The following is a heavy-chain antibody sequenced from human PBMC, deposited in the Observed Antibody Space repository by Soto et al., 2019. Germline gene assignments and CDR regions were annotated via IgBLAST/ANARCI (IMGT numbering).Heavy chain of an antibody. V-gene: IGHV3-23*01. D-gene: IGHD3-22*01. CDR2: ISGSGGST. CDR3: AKDPYYDSSGRYNWFDP. Sequence: PWGSLRLSCAASGFTFISYAISWVRQAPGKGLEWVSAISGSGGSTYYADSVKGRFTISRDNSKNALYLQMNSLRAEDTAVYYCAKDPYYDSSGRYNWFDPWGQGTLVTVS. CDR1: GFTFISYA. J-gene: IGHJ5*02.